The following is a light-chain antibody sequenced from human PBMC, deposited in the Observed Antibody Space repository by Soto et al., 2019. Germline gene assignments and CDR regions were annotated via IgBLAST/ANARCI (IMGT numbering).Light chain of an antibody. CDR3: QQYGSSGT. CDR1: QSVSSN. CDR2: GAS. J-gene: IGKJ1*01. V-gene: IGKV3-20*01. Sequence: EIVMTQSPATLSVSPGERATLSCRASQSVSSNLAWYQQKPGQAPRLLMYGASSRATGIPDRFSGGGSGADFTLTISRLEPEDFAVYYCQQYGSSGTFGQGTKVDIK.